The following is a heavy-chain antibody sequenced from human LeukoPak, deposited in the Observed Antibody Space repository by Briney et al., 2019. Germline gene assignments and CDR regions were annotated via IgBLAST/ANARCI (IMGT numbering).Heavy chain of an antibody. J-gene: IGHJ4*02. CDR1: GFTFSSYA. CDR2: ISGSGGST. D-gene: IGHD3-22*01. CDR3: AKDRESSAYYYASYYDY. Sequence: PGGSLRLSCAASGFTFSSYAMSWVRQAPGKGLEWVSAISGSGGSTYYADSVKGRFTISRDNSKNTLYLQMNSLRAEDTAVYYCAKDRESSAYYYASYYDYWGQGTLVTVSS. V-gene: IGHV3-23*01.